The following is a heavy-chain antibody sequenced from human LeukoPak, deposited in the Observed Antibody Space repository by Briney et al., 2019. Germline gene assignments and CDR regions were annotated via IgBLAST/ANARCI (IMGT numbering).Heavy chain of an antibody. CDR2: INPNSGGT. V-gene: IGHV1-2*02. CDR3: ARGWIQLGLDY. CDR1: GYTISDYF. Sequence: ASVRVSCKASGYTISDYFMHWVRQAPGQGLEWMGWINPNSGGTNYAQKFQGRVTMTRDTSISTAYMELSRLRSDDTAVYYCARGWIQLGLDYWGQGTLVTVSS. D-gene: IGHD5-18*01. J-gene: IGHJ4*02.